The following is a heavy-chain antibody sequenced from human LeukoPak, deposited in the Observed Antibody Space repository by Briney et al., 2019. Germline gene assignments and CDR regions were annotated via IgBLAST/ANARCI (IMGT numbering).Heavy chain of an antibody. CDR3: ARGLTTRSFDY. Sequence: SETLSLTCAVYGGSFSGYYWSWIRQPPGKGLEWIGEINHSGSTNYNPSLKSRVTISVDASKNQFSLKLSSVTAADTAVYYCARGLTTRSFDYWGQGTLVTVSS. CDR2: INHSGST. CDR1: GGSFSGYY. V-gene: IGHV4-34*01. D-gene: IGHD4-4*01. J-gene: IGHJ4*02.